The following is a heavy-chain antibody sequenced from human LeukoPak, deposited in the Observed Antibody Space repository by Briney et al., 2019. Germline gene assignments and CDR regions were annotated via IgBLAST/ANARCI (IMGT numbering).Heavy chain of an antibody. D-gene: IGHD3-10*01. CDR1: GFTFSSYA. CDR2: ISSNGGST. V-gene: IGHV3-64*04. Sequence: QPGGSLRLSCSASGFTFSSYAMHWVRQAPGKGLEYVSAISSNGGSTYYADSVKGRFTISRDNSKNTLYLQMNSLRAEDTAVYYCAKSDEVVRAELYDYWGQGTLVTVSS. J-gene: IGHJ4*02. CDR3: AKSDEVVRAELYDY.